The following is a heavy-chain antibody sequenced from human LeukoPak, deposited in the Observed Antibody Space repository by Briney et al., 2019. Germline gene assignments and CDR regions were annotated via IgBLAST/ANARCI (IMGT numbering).Heavy chain of an antibody. CDR3: ARGSLVPKGYFDY. CDR2: IIPILGIA. V-gene: IGHV1-69*02. D-gene: IGHD3-10*01. J-gene: IGHJ4*02. CDR1: GGTFSSYT. Sequence: ASVKVSCKASGGTFSSYTISWVRHAPGQRLEWMGRIIPILGIANYAQKFQGRVTITADKSTTTAYMELSSLRSEDTAVYYCARGSLVPKGYFDYWGQGTLVTVSS.